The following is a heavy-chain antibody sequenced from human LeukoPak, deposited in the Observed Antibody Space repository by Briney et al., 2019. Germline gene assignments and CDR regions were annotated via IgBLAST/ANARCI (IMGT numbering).Heavy chain of an antibody. CDR2: INPNSGGT. Sequence: ASVKVSCKASGYTFTGYYMHWVRQAPGQGLEWMGWINPNSGGTDYSQKFQGRVTMTRDTSISTAYMELSSLRSDDRAVYYCVRDAIAAAGTGGWDQGTLVTVSS. D-gene: IGHD6-13*01. V-gene: IGHV1-2*02. J-gene: IGHJ4*02. CDR1: GYTFTGYY. CDR3: VRDAIAAAGTGG.